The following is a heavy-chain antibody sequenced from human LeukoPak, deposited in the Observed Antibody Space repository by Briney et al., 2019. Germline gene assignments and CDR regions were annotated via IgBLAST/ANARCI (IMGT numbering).Heavy chain of an antibody. Sequence: GGSLRLSCAASGFTFSSYEMNWVRQAPGKGLEWVSYISSSGSTIYYAGSVKGRFTISRDNAKNSLYLQMNSLRAEDTAVYYCASSRMTTDDGIDYWGQGTLVTVSS. CDR1: GFTFSSYE. V-gene: IGHV3-48*03. D-gene: IGHD4-17*01. J-gene: IGHJ4*02. CDR3: ASSRMTTDDGIDY. CDR2: ISSSGSTI.